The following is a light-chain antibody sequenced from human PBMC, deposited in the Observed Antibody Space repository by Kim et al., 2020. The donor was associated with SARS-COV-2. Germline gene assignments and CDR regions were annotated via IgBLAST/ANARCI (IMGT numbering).Light chain of an antibody. CDR2: YDT. Sequence: APGETARISCGANDMGRLSVHWYQQKPGHTPVVVIYYDTNRPSEIPERFSGSNSGNTATLTISTVEAGDEADYYCQVWDTTSDHVVFGGGTQLTVL. CDR3: QVWDTTSDHVV. V-gene: IGLV3-21*04. J-gene: IGLJ2*01. CDR1: DMGRLS.